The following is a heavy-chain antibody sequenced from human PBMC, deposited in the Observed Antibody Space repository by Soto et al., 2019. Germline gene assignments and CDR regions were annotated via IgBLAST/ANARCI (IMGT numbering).Heavy chain of an antibody. Sequence: GSLRLSCAASGFTFSSYWMHWVRQAPGKGLVWVSRINSDGSSTSYADSVKGRFTISRYNAKNTLYLQMNSLRAEDTAVYYCARSTVVTPAFQHWGQGTLVTVSS. V-gene: IGHV3-74*01. D-gene: IGHD2-15*01. CDR2: INSDGSST. CDR3: ARSTVVTPAFQH. J-gene: IGHJ1*01. CDR1: GFTFSSYW.